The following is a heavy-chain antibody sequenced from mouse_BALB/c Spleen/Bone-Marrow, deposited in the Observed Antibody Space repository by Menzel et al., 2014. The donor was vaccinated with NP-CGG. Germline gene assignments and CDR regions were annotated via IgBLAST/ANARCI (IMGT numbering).Heavy chain of an antibody. CDR2: INPSNGGT. CDR3: TREGESPFAY. V-gene: IGHV1S81*02. CDR1: GYTFTSYY. Sequence: QVQLQQSGAELVKPGASVKLSCKASGYTFTSYYMYWVKQRPGQGLEWIGEINPSNGGTNFNEKFKSKATLTVDKSSSTAYMQLSSLTSEGSAVYYCTREGESPFAYWGQGTLVTVSA. D-gene: IGHD6-2*01. J-gene: IGHJ3*01.